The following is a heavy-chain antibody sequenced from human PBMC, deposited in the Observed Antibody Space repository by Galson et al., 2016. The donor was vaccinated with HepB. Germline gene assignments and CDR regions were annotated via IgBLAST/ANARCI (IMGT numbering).Heavy chain of an antibody. D-gene: IGHD3-9*01. J-gene: IGHJ4*02. Sequence: SLRLSCAASGFAFGTYGMHWVRQTPGKGLEWVGRIKSEAYGGTADYAAPVQGRFTISRDDSKNMVFLPMNRLRAEDTAVYFCTTVPGDAAGYSFDYWGQESLVTVSS. CDR3: TTVPGDAAGYSFDY. CDR2: IKSEAYGGTA. V-gene: IGHV3-15*01. CDR1: GFAFGTYG.